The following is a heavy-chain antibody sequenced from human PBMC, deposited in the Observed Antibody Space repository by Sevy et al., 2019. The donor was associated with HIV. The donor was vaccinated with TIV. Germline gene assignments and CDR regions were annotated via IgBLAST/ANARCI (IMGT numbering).Heavy chain of an antibody. CDR2: ISGSGGST. CDR3: AKRQTSTYYDSSGYKEGALDY. D-gene: IGHD3-22*01. CDR1: GFTFSSYA. Sequence: GGSLRLSCAASGFTFSSYAMSWVRQAPGKGLEWVSAISGSGGSTYYADSVKGGFTISRDNSKNTLYLQMNSLRAEDTAVYYCAKRQTSTYYDSSGYKEGALDYWGQGTLVTASS. V-gene: IGHV3-23*01. J-gene: IGHJ4*02.